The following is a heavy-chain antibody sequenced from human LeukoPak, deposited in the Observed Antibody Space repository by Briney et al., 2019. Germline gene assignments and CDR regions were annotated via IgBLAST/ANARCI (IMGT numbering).Heavy chain of an antibody. D-gene: IGHD3-22*01. J-gene: IGHJ4*02. CDR3: ARVVRDSSGYVPHYFDY. CDR1: GGTFSSCA. V-gene: IGHV1-69*05. CDR2: IIPIFGTA. Sequence: ASVKVSCKASGGTFSSCAISWVRQAPGQGLEWMGGIIPIFGTANYAQKFQGRVTITTDESTSTAYMELSSLRSEDTAVYYCARVVRDSSGYVPHYFDYWGQGTLVTVSS.